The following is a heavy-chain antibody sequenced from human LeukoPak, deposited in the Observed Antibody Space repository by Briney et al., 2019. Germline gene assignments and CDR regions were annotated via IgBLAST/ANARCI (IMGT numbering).Heavy chain of an antibody. CDR3: ARHSDSAGFAR. Sequence: ASVKVSRKAAGYTFAGYYLHGVRQAPGQGLEWMGRIKPNSGGTNYAPKFQDRVDMTRDTSNSTAYVELSRLRSDDTAVYYCARHSDSAGFARWGQGSLVIVSS. D-gene: IGHD4-11*01. V-gene: IGHV1-2*06. CDR2: IKPNSGGT. J-gene: IGHJ4*02. CDR1: GYTFAGYY.